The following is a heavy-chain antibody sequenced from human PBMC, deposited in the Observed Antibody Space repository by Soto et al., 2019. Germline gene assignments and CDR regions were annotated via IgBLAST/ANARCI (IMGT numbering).Heavy chain of an antibody. CDR2: IYYSGST. D-gene: IGHD3-10*01. CDR1: GGSISSYY. CDR3: ARDMGPYGSGRSYDNWFDP. J-gene: IGHJ5*02. V-gene: IGHV4-59*12. Sequence: TLSLTCTVSGGSISSYYWSWIRQPPGKGLEWIGYIYYSGSTYYNPSLKSRVTISVDTSKNQFSLKLSSVTAADTAVYYCARDMGPYGSGRSYDNWFDPWGQGTLVTVSS.